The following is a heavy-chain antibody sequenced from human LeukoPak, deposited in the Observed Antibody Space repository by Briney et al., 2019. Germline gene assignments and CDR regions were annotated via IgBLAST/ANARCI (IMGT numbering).Heavy chain of an antibody. CDR3: AKDRSHYDILTGYSTTFDY. CDR1: GFTFNRYW. CDR2: IKQDGSEK. D-gene: IGHD3-9*01. J-gene: IGHJ4*02. Sequence: WGSLRLSCAASGFTFNRYWMSWVRQAPGKGLEWVANIKQDGSEKYYVDSVKGRFTISRDNAKNSLYLQMNSLRAEDTAVYYCAKDRSHYDILTGYSTTFDYWGQGTLVTVSS. V-gene: IGHV3-7*03.